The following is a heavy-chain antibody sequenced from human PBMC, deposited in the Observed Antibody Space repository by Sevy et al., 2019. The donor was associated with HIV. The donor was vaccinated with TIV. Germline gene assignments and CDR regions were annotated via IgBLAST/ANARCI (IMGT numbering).Heavy chain of an antibody. CDR3: AKGIGYSNGWYSWFDS. J-gene: IGHJ5*01. D-gene: IGHD6-19*01. CDR2: SSWNSGSI. CDR1: GFTFDDYA. V-gene: IGHV3-9*01. Sequence: GGSLRLSCVASGFTFDDYAMHWVRQAPGKGPEWVSGSSWNSGSIGYAESMKGRFTISRDNAKNSLYLQMNSLRVEDTALYYCAKGIGYSNGWYSWFDSWGQGTLVTVSS.